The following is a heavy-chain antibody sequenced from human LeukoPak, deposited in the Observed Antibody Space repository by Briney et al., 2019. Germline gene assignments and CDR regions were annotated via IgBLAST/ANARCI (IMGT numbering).Heavy chain of an antibody. CDR2: ISSNGGST. CDR1: GFTFSSYA. V-gene: IGHV3-64*01. CDR3: ARGLGYCSSTSCYSFDY. J-gene: IGHJ4*02. D-gene: IGHD2-2*01. Sequence: SGGSLRLSCAASGFTFSSYAMHWVRQAPGKGLEYVSAISSNGGSTYYANSVKGRFTISRDNSKNTLYLQMGSLRAEDMAVYYCARGLGYCSSTSCYSFDYWGQGTLVTVSS.